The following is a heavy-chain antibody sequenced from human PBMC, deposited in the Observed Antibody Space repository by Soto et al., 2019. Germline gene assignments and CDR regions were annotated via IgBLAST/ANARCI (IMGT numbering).Heavy chain of an antibody. CDR2: FYWTANN. CDR3: AHSRGIAAACASYNWFDP. J-gene: IGHJ5*02. Sequence: SGPTLVSPTQALTLTCPFSGFSLSTRGVGVGWIRQPPGKAPDWLAPFYWTANNRYSPFLKSRLTFTLATSESLVVHTTTNTDLFDTATFFRAHSRGIAAACASYNWFDPWGQGTLVTVSS. CDR1: GFSLSTRGVG. V-gene: IGHV2-5*01. D-gene: IGHD6-13*01.